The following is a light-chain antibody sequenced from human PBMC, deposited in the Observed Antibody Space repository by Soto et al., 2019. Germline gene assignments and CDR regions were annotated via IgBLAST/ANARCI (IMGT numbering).Light chain of an antibody. CDR3: QQYGSSPIT. CDR2: DTS. J-gene: IGKJ5*01. CDR1: QSVSIK. Sequence: EIVMTQSPARVSISVVEIATLSCRASQSVSIKLAWYQQKPGQAPRLLIYDTSTRATGIPDRFSGSGSGTDFTLTISRLEPEDSAVYSCQQYGSSPITFGQGTRLEIK. V-gene: IGKV3-20*01.